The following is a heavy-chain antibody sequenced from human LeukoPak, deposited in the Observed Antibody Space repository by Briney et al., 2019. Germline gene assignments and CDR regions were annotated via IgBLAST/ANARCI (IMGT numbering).Heavy chain of an antibody. D-gene: IGHD3-9*01. CDR3: ERAPPDWYFDY. Sequence: SETLSLTCTVSGGSISSYYWSWIRQPPGKGLEWIGYIYYSGSTIYNPSLKSRVTISVDTSKNQFSLKLSSVTAADTAVYYCERAPPDWYFDYWGQGTLVTVSS. J-gene: IGHJ4*02. V-gene: IGHV4-59*01. CDR2: IYYSGST. CDR1: GGSISSYY.